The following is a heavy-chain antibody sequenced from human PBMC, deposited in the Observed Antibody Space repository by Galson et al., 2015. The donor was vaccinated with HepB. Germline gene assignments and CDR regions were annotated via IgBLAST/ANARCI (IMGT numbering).Heavy chain of an antibody. CDR2: MNPNSGNT. D-gene: IGHD3-3*01. CDR3: ARADDFWSGYRDAGTSRWFDS. V-gene: IGHV1-8*01. Sequence: SVKVSCKAFGYTFSSYDVTWVRQASGQGLEWMGWMNPNSGNTGYAPEFQDRVTMTGDTSMSTAYMELSSLRSEDTAVYYCARADDFWSGYRDAGTSRWFDSWGQGTLVIVSS. J-gene: IGHJ5*01. CDR1: GYTFSSYD.